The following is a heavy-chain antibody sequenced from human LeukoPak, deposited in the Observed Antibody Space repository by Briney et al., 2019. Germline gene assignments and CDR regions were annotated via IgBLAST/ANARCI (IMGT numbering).Heavy chain of an antibody. J-gene: IGHJ6*02. D-gene: IGHD3-22*01. V-gene: IGHV4-59*01. CDR3: ARRSYDSSGYYGDYGMDV. CDR2: IYYSGST. CDR1: GGSISSYY. Sequence: SETLSLTCTVSGGSISSYYWSWIRQPPGKGLEWIGYIYYSGSTNYNPSLKSRVTISEDTSKNQFSLKLGSVTAADTAVYYCARRSYDSSGYYGDYGMDVWGQGTTVTVSS.